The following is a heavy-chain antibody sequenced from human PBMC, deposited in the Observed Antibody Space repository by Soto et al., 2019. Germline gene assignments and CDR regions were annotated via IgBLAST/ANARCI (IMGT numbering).Heavy chain of an antibody. J-gene: IGHJ3*02. CDR1: GYTFTRHY. V-gene: IGHV1-46*01. CDR2: INSSGGHT. Sequence: QMQLVQSGAEVKKPGASVKVSCKASGYTFTRHYIHWVRQAPGQGLEWMGIINSSGGHTYYAQKIQGRVALISDTSTSTVYMELSSLRSEDTALYCCARDLLAAGSDALDIWGQGTMVTVSS. D-gene: IGHD6-13*01. CDR3: ARDLLAAGSDALDI.